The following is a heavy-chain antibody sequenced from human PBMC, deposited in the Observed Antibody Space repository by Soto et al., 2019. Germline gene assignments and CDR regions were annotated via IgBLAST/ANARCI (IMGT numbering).Heavy chain of an antibody. V-gene: IGHV1-18*01. Sequence: QVQLVQSGAEVKKPGALMKVSCKASGYMFTNSGITWVRQAPGQGLEWMGWISAYNGDTSYTQKVQGRATMTTDTSTSTAYMELRSLRSDDTAVYYCARDQAYGMDVWGQGTTVTVSS. J-gene: IGHJ6*02. CDR3: ARDQAYGMDV. CDR2: ISAYNGDT. D-gene: IGHD2-8*01. CDR1: GYMFTNSG.